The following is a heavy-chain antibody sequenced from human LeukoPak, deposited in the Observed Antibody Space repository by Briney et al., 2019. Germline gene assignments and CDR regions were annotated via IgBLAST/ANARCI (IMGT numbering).Heavy chain of an antibody. V-gene: IGHV3-48*01. CDR3: ASAVPAGDY. J-gene: IGHJ4*02. CDR1: GFTFSSYA. CDR2: ISSSSSTI. D-gene: IGHD1-14*01. Sequence: GGSLRLSCAASGFTFSSYAMNWVRQAPGKGLEWVSYISSSSSTIYYADSVKGRFTISRDNAKNSLYLQMNSLRAEDTAVYYCASAVPAGDYWGQGTLVTVSS.